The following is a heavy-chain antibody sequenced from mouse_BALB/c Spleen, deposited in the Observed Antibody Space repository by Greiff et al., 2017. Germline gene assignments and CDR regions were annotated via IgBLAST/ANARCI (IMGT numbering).Heavy chain of an antibody. V-gene: IGHV5-4*02. CDR2: ISDGGSYT. J-gene: IGHJ3*01. CDR1: GFTFSDYY. CDR3: ARVGVTTVAPFAY. D-gene: IGHD1-1*01. Sequence: EVMLVESGGGLVKPGGSLKLSCAASGFTFSDYYVYWVRQTPEKRLEWVATISDGGSYTYYPDSVKGRFTISRDNAKNNLYLQMSSLKSEDTAMYYCARVGVTTVAPFAYWGQGTLVTVSA.